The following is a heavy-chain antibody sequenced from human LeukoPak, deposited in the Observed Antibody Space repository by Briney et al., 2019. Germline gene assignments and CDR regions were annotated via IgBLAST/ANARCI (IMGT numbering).Heavy chain of an antibody. J-gene: IGHJ4*02. CDR3: ARPRYGDLGGNFDY. CDR1: GGSISGTSYY. CDR2: IYYSGST. V-gene: IGHV4-39*01. D-gene: IGHD4-17*01. Sequence: PSETLSLTCTVSGGSISGTSYYWGWIRQPPGKGLEWIGSIYYSGSTYYNPSLKSRVTISVDTSKNQFSLKLSSVTAADTAVYYCARPRYGDLGGNFDYWGQGTLVTVSS.